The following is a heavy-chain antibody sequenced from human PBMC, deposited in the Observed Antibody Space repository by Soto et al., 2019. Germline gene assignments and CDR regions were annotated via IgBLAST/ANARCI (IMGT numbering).Heavy chain of an antibody. CDR2: IYHSGST. CDR3: ARAGGLGAVAVDY. D-gene: IGHD6-19*01. V-gene: IGHV4-30-2*01. J-gene: IGHJ4*02. CDR1: GGSISSGGYS. Sequence: QMQLQESGSGLVKPSQTLSLTCAVSGGSISSGGYSWSWIRQPPGKGLEWIGYIYHSGSTYYNPSLKSRVTISVDRSKNQFSLKLSSVTAADTAVYYCARAGGLGAVAVDYWGQGTLVTVSS.